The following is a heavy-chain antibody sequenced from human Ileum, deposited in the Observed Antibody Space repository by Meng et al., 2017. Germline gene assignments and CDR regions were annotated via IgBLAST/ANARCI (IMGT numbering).Heavy chain of an antibody. CDR2: AST. J-gene: IGHJ4*02. CDR1: GGSVSRAGYQ. D-gene: IGHD1-26*01. CDR3: ARDHMGSLDY. V-gene: IGHV4-61*08. Sequence: QVPLQESGPGLVRPSETLSLICTASGGSVSRAGYQWGWIRQPPGKGLEWIGYASTNYTPSLKSRVTISLDTSRNQFSLSLSSVTAADTAVYYCARDHMGSLDYWGQGILVTVSS.